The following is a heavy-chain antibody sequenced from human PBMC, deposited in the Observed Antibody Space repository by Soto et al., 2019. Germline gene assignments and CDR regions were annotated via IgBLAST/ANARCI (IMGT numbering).Heavy chain of an antibody. CDR1: GFTFSSYG. J-gene: IGHJ4*02. CDR2: ISYDGSNK. V-gene: IGHV3-30*18. D-gene: IGHD4-17*01. Sequence: QVQLVESGGGVVQPGRSLRLSCAASGFTFSSYGMHWVRQAPGKGLEWVAVISYDGSNKYYADSVKGRFTISRDNSKNTLYLQMNSLRAEDTAVYYCAKELYGDYPGYWGQGTLVTVSS. CDR3: AKELYGDYPGY.